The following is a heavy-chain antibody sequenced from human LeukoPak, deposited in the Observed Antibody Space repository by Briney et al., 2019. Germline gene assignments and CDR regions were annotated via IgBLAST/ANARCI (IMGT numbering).Heavy chain of an antibody. CDR1: GGSFAGYY. CDR2: INHSGST. D-gene: IGHD2-21*01. V-gene: IGHV4-34*01. CDR3: AREHMSDAFDI. J-gene: IGHJ3*02. Sequence: SETLSLTCAGYGGSFAGYYWSWIRQPPGKGLEWIGEINHSGSTNYHPSLKSRVTISADTSKNQFSLKLSSVTAADTAVYYCAREHMSDAFDIWGQGTMVTVSS.